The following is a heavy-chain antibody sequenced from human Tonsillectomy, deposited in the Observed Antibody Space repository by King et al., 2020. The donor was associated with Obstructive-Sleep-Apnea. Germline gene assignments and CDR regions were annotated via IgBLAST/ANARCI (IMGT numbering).Heavy chain of an antibody. D-gene: IGHD2-21*01. J-gene: IGHJ4*02. Sequence: QLQESGPGLVKPSETLSLTCTVSGGSISSSSYYWGWIRQPPGKGLEWIGSSYFSGSTYYNPSLKSRVTISVETSKNQFSLKLSSVTAADTAVYYCARGDWSAGFDYWGQGTLVTVSS. V-gene: IGHV4-39*07. CDR3: ARGDWSAGFDY. CDR2: SYFSGST. CDR1: GGSISSSSYY.